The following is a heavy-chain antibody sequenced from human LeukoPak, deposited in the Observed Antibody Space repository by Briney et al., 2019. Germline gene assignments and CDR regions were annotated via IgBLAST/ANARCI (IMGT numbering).Heavy chain of an antibody. J-gene: IGHJ4*02. CDR1: GYTFTGYY. CDR3: ATVDYDSSGYHSFDY. CDR2: VDPEDGET. D-gene: IGHD3-22*01. V-gene: IGHV1-69-2*01. Sequence: ASVKVSCKASGYTFTGYYMHWVQQAPGKGLEWMGLVDPEDGETIYAEKFQGRVTITADTSTDTAYMELSSLRSEDTAVYYCATVDYDSSGYHSFDYWGQGTLVTVSS.